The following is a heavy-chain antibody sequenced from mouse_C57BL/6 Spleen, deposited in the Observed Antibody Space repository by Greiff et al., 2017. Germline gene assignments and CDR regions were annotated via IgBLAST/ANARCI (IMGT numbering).Heavy chain of an antibody. CDR2: IDPSDSET. Sequence: QVQLQQPGAELVRPGSSVKLSCKASGYTFTSYWMHWVKQRPIQGLEWIGNIDPSDSETHYNQKFKDKATLTVNKSSSTAYMQLSSLTSEDSAVYYGARSFYDGYYDYARDYWGQGTSVTVSS. V-gene: IGHV1-52*01. CDR1: GYTFTSYW. D-gene: IGHD2-3*01. CDR3: ARSFYDGYYDYARDY. J-gene: IGHJ4*01.